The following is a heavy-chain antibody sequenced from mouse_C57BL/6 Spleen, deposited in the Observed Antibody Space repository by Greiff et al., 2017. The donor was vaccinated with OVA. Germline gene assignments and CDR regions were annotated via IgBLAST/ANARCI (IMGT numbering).Heavy chain of an antibody. J-gene: IGHJ2*01. D-gene: IGHD3-2*02. CDR1: GYTFTNYW. Sequence: QVQLKESGAELVRPGTSVKMSCKASGYTFTNYWIGWAKQRPGHGLEWIGDIYPGGGYTNYNEKFKGKATLTADKSSSTAYMQFSSLTSEDSAIYYCARALTAQALFDYWGQGTTLTVSS. CDR3: ARALTAQALFDY. V-gene: IGHV1-63*01. CDR2: IYPGGGYT.